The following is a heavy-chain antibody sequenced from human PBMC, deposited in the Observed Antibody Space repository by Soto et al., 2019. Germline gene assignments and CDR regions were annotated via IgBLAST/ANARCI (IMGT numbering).Heavy chain of an antibody. CDR3: ARPSLRYCSGGSCYDY. CDR2: IKQDGSEK. V-gene: IGHV3-7*03. J-gene: IGHJ4*02. Sequence: EVQLVESGGGLVQPGGSLRLSCAASGFTFSGYWMSWVRQAPGKGLEWVANIKQDGSEKYYVDSVKGRFTISRDNAKNSLYLQMNSLRAEDTAVYYCARPSLRYCSGGSCYDYWGQGTLVTVSS. D-gene: IGHD2-15*01. CDR1: GFTFSGYW.